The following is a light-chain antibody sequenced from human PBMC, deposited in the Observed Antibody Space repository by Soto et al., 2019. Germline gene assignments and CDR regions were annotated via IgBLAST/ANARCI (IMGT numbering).Light chain of an antibody. J-gene: IGLJ2*01. V-gene: IGLV2-14*03. CDR2: DVS. CDR1: SSDVGNYNY. Sequence: SALTQPASVSGSPGQSITISCTGTSSDVGNYNYVSWYQHHPGKAPKLIIFDVSNRPSGISNRFSGSKSGNTASLTISGLQAEDEADYYCSSYTSTSTVIFGGGTKLTVL. CDR3: SSYTSTSTVI.